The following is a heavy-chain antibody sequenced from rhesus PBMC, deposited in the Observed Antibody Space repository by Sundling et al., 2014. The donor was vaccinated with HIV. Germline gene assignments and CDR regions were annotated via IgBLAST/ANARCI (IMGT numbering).Heavy chain of an antibody. V-gene: IGHV1-200*01. CDR2: INPSNGNT. J-gene: IGHJ1*01. CDR1: GYTFISYS. Sequence: QVQLVQSGAEVKKPGASVKLSCKASGYTFISYSLNWVRQAPGQGLEWMGWINPSNGNTAYTQRFQGRVTMTRDTSTSYMELSSLRYEDTAVYYCVRGRWCIGSGCYGGYLEFWGPGRPGHCLL. CDR3: VRGRWCIGSGCYGGYLEF. D-gene: IGHD2-21*01.